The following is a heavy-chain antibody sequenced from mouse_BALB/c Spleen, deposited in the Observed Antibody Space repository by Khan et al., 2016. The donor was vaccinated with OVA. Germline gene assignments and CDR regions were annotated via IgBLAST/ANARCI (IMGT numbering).Heavy chain of an antibody. CDR1: GYIFTNYG. J-gene: IGHJ4*01. CDR2: INTYTGEP. Sequence: QIQLVQSGPELKKPGETVKISCKASGYIFTNYGMTWVKQAPGKGLKWMGWINTYTGEPTYADDFKGRFAFSLETSANTAYLQINNRKNEDTATYFCARTRHGSGYDYAMAYWGQGTSVTVSS. D-gene: IGHD1-1*01. V-gene: IGHV9-3-1*01. CDR3: ARTRHGSGYDYAMAY.